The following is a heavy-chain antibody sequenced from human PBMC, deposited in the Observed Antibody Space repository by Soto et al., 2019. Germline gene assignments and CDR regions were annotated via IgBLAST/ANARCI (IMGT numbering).Heavy chain of an antibody. V-gene: IGHV1-8*01. Sequence: QVQLVQSGAEVKKPGASVKVSCKASGYTFTSYDINWVRQATGQGLEWMGWMNPNSGNTGYAQKFQGRVTMTRNTSIRTAYMELSSLRSEDTAVYYFARGYSSGWYRRWYFDLWGRGTLVTVSS. J-gene: IGHJ2*01. CDR2: MNPNSGNT. CDR3: ARGYSSGWYRRWYFDL. CDR1: GYTFTSYD. D-gene: IGHD6-19*01.